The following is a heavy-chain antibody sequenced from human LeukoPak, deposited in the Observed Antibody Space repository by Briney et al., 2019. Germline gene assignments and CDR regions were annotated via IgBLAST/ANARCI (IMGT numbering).Heavy chain of an antibody. CDR1: GFTFDDYA. V-gene: IGHV3-9*03. CDR2: ISWNSGSI. J-gene: IGHJ4*02. Sequence: GGSLRLSCAASGFTFDDYAMHWVRQVPGKGLEWVSGISWNSGSIGYVDSVKGRFAISRDNAENSLYLQMNSLGADDMALYYCAKGDGYTLRGAFDYWGQGTLVTVSS. CDR3: AKGDGYTLRGAFDY. D-gene: IGHD5-24*01.